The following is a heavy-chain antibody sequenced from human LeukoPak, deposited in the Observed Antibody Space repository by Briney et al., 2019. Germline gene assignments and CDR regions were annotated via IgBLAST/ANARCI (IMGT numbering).Heavy chain of an antibody. CDR2: ISSSSSYI. V-gene: IGHV3-21*01. D-gene: IGHD5-18*01. Sequence: GGSLRLSCAASGFTFSSYSMNWVRQAPGKGLEWVSSISSSSSYIYYADSVKGRFTISRDNAKNSLYLQMNSLRAEDTAVYYCARARGYSYGFHYWGQGTLVTVSS. CDR1: GFTFSSYS. CDR3: ARARGYSYGFHY. J-gene: IGHJ4*02.